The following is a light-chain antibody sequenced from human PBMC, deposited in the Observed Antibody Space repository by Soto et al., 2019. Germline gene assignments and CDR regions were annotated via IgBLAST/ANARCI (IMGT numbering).Light chain of an antibody. CDR2: INSDGSH. CDR3: QTWGTGIHVV. Sequence: QLVLTQSPSASAPLGAPVKLTCTLSRGHSSHAIAWHQQQPEKGPRYLMKINSDGSHIKGDGIPDRFSGSSSGAERYLTISTLQSEDEADYYCQTWGTGIHVVFGGGTKLTVL. J-gene: IGLJ2*01. CDR1: RGHSSHA. V-gene: IGLV4-69*01.